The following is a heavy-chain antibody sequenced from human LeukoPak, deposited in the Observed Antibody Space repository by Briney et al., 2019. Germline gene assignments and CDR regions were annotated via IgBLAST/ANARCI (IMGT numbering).Heavy chain of an antibody. CDR1: GFTFSSYS. Sequence: SGGSLRLSCAASGFTFSSYSMNWVRQAPGKGLEWVSSISSSRSYIYYADSVKGRFTISRDNAKNSLYLQMNSLRAEDTAVYYCARASSSWYYFDYWGQGTLVTVSS. V-gene: IGHV3-21*01. J-gene: IGHJ4*02. CDR2: ISSSRSYI. CDR3: ARASSSWYYFDY. D-gene: IGHD6-13*01.